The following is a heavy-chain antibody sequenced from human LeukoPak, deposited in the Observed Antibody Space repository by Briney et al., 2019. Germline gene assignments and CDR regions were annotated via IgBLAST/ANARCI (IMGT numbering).Heavy chain of an antibody. CDR1: GFTVSSNY. CDR3: ASSSGFGEAFDY. V-gene: IGHV3-53*01. CDR2: IYSGGST. D-gene: IGHD6-19*01. J-gene: IGHJ4*02. Sequence: GGSLRLSCAASGFTVSSNYMSWVRQAPGKGLEWVSVIYSGGSTYYADSVKGRFTIPSDNSKNTLYLQMNSLRAEDTAVYYCASSSGFGEAFDYWGQGTLVTVSS.